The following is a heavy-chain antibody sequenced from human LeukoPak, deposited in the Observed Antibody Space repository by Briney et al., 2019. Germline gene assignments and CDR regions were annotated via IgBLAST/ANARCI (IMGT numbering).Heavy chain of an antibody. J-gene: IGHJ3*02. V-gene: IGHV4-30-4*01. D-gene: IGHD6-19*01. CDR1: GGSISSGDYY. Sequence: KPSQTLSLTCTVSGGSISSGDYYWSWIRQPPGKGLEWIGYIYYSGSTYYNPSLKSRVTISVDTSKNQFSLKLSSVTAADTAVYYCARDMGAVAHDAFDIWGQGTMVTVSS. CDR2: IYYSGST. CDR3: ARDMGAVAHDAFDI.